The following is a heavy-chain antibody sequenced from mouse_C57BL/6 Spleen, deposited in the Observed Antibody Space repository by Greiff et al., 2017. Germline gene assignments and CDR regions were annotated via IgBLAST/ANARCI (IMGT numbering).Heavy chain of an antibody. CDR2: IYPGSGST. J-gene: IGHJ1*03. CDR3: ARRRGSSYEGYFDV. CDR1: GYTFTSYW. Sequence: QVQLQQPGAELVKPGASVKMSCKASGYTFTSYWITWVKQRPGQGLEWIGDIYPGSGSTNYNEKFKSKATLTVATSSSTAYMQLSSLTSEDSAVYYCARRRGSSYEGYFDVWGTGTTVTVSS. D-gene: IGHD1-1*01. V-gene: IGHV1-55*01.